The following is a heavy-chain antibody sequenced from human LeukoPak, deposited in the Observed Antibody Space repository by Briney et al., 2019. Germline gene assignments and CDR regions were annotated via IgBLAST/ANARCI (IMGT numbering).Heavy chain of an antibody. CDR3: TRMGIVVVPAALEDYYYYYMDV. CDR2: IRSKAYGGTT. D-gene: IGHD2-2*03. V-gene: IGHV3-49*04. Sequence: GGYLRLSCTASGFTFGDYAMSWVRQAPGKGLEWVGFIRSKAYGGTTEYAASVKGRFTISRDDSKSIAYLQMNSLKTEDTAVYYCTRMGIVVVPAALEDYYYYYMDVWGKGTTVTISS. J-gene: IGHJ6*03. CDR1: GFTFGDYA.